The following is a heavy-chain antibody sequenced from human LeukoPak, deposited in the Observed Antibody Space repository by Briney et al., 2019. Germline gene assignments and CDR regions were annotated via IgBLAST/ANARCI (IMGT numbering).Heavy chain of an antibody. CDR2: INEDESKE. D-gene: IGHD5-12*01. CDR3: TRDSPGYGAYDFD. V-gene: IGHV3-7*04. CDR1: GFTFRRYW. J-gene: IGHJ4*02. Sequence: GRSLRLSCAASGFTFRRYWMSWVRQAPGKGLEWVGNINEDESKEYYMDSVKGRFTISRDNAKNSLYLQMNSLRAEDTAVYYCTRDSPGYGAYDFDWGQGTLVTVSS.